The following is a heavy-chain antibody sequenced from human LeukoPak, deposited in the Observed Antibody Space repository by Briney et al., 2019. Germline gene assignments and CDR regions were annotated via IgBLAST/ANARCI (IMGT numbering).Heavy chain of an antibody. CDR1: GFTFTSSA. V-gene: IGHV1-58*01. CDR2: IVVDSGNT. J-gene: IGHJ4*02. D-gene: IGHD3-22*01. Sequence: SVKLSCKASGFTFTSSAVQWVRQARGQRLEWIGCIVVDSGNTNYAKTFQERVTITREKSTNTAYMQLRSLRSEDTAVYYCAGSPDYYDSSGYSYYFEYWGQGTLLTVSS. CDR3: AGSPDYYDSSGYSYYFEY.